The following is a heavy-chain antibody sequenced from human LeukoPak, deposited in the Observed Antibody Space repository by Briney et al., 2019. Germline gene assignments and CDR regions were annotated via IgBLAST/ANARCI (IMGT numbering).Heavy chain of an antibody. J-gene: IGHJ4*02. Sequence: GGSLRLSCAASAFTFSRYGMHWVRQAPGKGLEWVAVISYDGSNKYYADSVKGRFTISRDNSKNTLYLQMNSLRAEDTAVYYCASPGVSGDYWGQGTLVTVSS. V-gene: IGHV3-30*19. CDR1: AFTFSRYG. CDR3: ASPGVSGDY. D-gene: IGHD1-26*01. CDR2: ISYDGSNK.